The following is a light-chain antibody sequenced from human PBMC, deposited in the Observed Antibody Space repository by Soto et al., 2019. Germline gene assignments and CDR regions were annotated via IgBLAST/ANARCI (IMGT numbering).Light chain of an antibody. CDR1: SSNIGSNY. CDR2: RNN. J-gene: IGLJ2*01. Sequence: SALTQPPSASGTPGQRVTISCSGSSSNIGSNYVYWYQQLPETAPKLLIYRNNQRPSGVPDRFSGSKSGTSASLAISGLRSEDEADYYCAAWDASLSGRVVSGGGTQLTVL. V-gene: IGLV1-47*01. CDR3: AAWDASLSGRVV.